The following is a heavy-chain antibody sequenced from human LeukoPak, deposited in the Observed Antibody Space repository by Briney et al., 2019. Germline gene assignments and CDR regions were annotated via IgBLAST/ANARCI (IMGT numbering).Heavy chain of an antibody. Sequence: GGSLRLSCAASGFTFSSYGMHWVRQAPGKGLEWVAFIRYDGSNKYYADSVKGRFTISRDNSKNTLYLQMNSLRAEDTAVYYCARGADGVSSNSRGWFDPWGQGTLVTVSS. D-gene: IGHD2-15*01. CDR2: IRYDGSNK. CDR1: GFTFSSYG. J-gene: IGHJ5*02. CDR3: ARGADGVSSNSRGWFDP. V-gene: IGHV3-30*02.